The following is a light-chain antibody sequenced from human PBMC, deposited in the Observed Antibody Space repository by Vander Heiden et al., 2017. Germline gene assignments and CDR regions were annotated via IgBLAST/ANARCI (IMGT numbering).Light chain of an antibody. CDR3: CAYAGSSPFDVV. CDR1: SSDVGSYTL. J-gene: IGLJ2*01. V-gene: IGLV2-23*02. Sequence: QSALTQPASVSGSPGKSITISCTGTSSDVGSYTLHSWYQLHPVKAPKLVIYEVRTRPLGVSNRCSGSMSCNTASLTFSGLQAEDEADYYCCAYAGSSPFDVVVGGGTKLTAL. CDR2: EVR.